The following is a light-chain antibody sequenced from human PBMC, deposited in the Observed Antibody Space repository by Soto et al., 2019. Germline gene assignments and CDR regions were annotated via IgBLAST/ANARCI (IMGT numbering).Light chain of an antibody. V-gene: IGKV2-28*01. CDR2: LGS. CDR3: MQGVQTPPT. CDR1: QSLLYSNGYNY. J-gene: IGKJ1*01. Sequence: DIVMTPSPLSLPVTPGEPASISCRSSQSLLYSNGYNYLHWYLQKPGQSPQLLVYLGSTRASGVPDRFSGSGSGTDFTLKISRVEAEDVGVYYCMQGVQTPPTFGQGTKVDIK.